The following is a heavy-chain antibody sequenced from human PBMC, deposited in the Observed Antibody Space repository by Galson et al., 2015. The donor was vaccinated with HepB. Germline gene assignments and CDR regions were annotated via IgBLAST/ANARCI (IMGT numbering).Heavy chain of an antibody. CDR3: ARGATGYSSSWYGGYYYYGMDV. J-gene: IGHJ6*02. CDR1: GDSVSSNSAA. Sequence: CAISGDSVSSNSAAWNWIRQSPSRGLEWLGRTYYRSKWYNDYAVSVKSRITINPDTSKNQFSLQLNSVTPEDTAVYYCARGATGYSSSWYGGYYYYGMDVWGQGTTVTVSS. CDR2: TYYRSKWYN. D-gene: IGHD6-13*01. V-gene: IGHV6-1*01.